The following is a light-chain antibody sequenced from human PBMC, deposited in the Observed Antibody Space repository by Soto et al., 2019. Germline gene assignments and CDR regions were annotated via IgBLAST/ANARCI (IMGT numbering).Light chain of an antibody. CDR2: EVS. CDR1: SSDVGGYNY. V-gene: IGLV2-14*01. CDR3: ISYAGRYTRV. Sequence: QSALTQPASVSGSPGQSITISCTGTSSDVGGYNYVSWYQQYPGKAPKLMIYEVSNRPSGVSNRFSGSKSGNTASLTISGLQAEDEADYYCISYAGRYTRVFGGGTKLTVL. J-gene: IGLJ3*02.